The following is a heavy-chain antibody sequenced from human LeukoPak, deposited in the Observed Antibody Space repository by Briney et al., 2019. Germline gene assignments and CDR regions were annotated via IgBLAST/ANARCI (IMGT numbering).Heavy chain of an antibody. CDR3: ARAPYCSGGSCYYPWYFDY. Sequence: SQTLSLTCTVSGGSISSGGYYWSWIRQLPGKGLEWIGYIYYSGSTYYNPSLKSRVTISVDTSKNQFSLKLSSVTAADTAVYYCARAPYCSGGSCYYPWYFDYWGQGTLVTVSS. V-gene: IGHV4-31*03. CDR1: GGSISSGGYY. CDR2: IYYSGST. J-gene: IGHJ4*02. D-gene: IGHD2-15*01.